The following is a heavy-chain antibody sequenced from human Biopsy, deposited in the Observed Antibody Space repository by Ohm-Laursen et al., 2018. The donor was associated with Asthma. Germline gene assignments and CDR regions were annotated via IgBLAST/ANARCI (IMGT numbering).Heavy chain of an antibody. CDR3: ARGPSPHYHTSNGKFDL. CDR2: IYYSGTT. V-gene: IGHV4-31*11. Sequence: SETLSLTCVVSGGSIGRGGYYWSWMRHFPGKGLEWIGYIYYSGTTYYNPSLKSRLTISVDMSKNQFILHLTSVTAADTAVYFCARGPSPHYHTSNGKFDLWGQGTLVTVSS. D-gene: IGHD2-8*01. J-gene: IGHJ5*02. CDR1: GGSIGRGGYY.